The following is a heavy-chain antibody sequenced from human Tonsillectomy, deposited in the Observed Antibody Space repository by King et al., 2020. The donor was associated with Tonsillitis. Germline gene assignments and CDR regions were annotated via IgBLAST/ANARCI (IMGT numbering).Heavy chain of an antibody. CDR1: GFTFSSYW. V-gene: IGHV3-74*01. CDR3: ARDSGHRGDY. CDR2: INSDGTST. D-gene: IGHD2-8*02. Sequence: VQLVESGGGLVQPGGSLRLSCAASGFTFSSYWMHWVRQPPGKGRVWVSRINSDGTSTSYADSVKGRFTISRDNAKNTLYLQMNSLRAEDTAVYYCARDSGHRGDYWGQGTLVTVSS. J-gene: IGHJ4*02.